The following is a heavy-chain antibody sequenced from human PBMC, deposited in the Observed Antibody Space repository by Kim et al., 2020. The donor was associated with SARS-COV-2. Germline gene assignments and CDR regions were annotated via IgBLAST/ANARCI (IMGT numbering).Heavy chain of an antibody. CDR1: GFTFTSSA. J-gene: IGHJ5*02. V-gene: IGHV1-58*01. CDR2: IVVGSGNT. Sequence: SVKVSCKASGFTFTSSAVQWVRQARGQRLEWIGWIVVGSGNTNYAQKFQERVTITRDMSTSTAYMELSSLRSEDTAVYYCAALYRNTMKTNWFDPWGQGTLVTVSS. CDR3: AALYRNTMKTNWFDP. D-gene: IGHD3-16*01.